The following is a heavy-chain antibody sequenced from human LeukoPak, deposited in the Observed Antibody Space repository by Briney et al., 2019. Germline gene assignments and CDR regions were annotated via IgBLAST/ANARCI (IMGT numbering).Heavy chain of an antibody. D-gene: IGHD6-6*01. CDR1: GFTFSSYG. V-gene: IGHV3-33*01. CDR3: ARAWDTAAPYYFDY. J-gene: IGHJ4*02. CDR2: IWYDGSNK. Sequence: GRSLRLSCAASGFTFSSYGMRWVRQAPGKGLEWVAVIWYDGSNKYYADSVKGRFTISRDNSKNTLYLQMNSLRAEGTAVYYCARAWDTAAPYYFDYWGQGTLVTVSS.